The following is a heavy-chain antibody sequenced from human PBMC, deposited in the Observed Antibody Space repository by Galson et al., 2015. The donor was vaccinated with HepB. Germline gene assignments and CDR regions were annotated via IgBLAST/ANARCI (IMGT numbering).Heavy chain of an antibody. CDR2: IRFGGSAT. D-gene: IGHD6-19*01. J-gene: IGHJ5*02. CDR3: ARDAPLDSSGWTNWFDP. CDR1: GFTFSRYG. V-gene: IGHV3-33*01. Sequence: SLRLSCAASGFTFSRYGMHWVRQAPGKGLEWVASIRFGGSATFYADSVKGRFTISRDDSKNILYLQMNSLRAEDTAVYSCARDAPLDSSGWTNWFDPWGQGTLVTVSS.